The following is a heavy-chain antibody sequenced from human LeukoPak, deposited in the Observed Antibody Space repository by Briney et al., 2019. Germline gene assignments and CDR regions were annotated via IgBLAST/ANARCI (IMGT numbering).Heavy chain of an antibody. Sequence: PGGSLRLSCAASGFTFSSYEMNWVRQAPGKGLEWVSYISSSGSTIYYADSVKGRFTISRDNAKNSLYLQMNSLRAEDTAVYYCARDGTVAAAGLDYWGQGTLVTVPS. CDR3: ARDGTVAAAGLDY. J-gene: IGHJ4*02. V-gene: IGHV3-48*03. CDR2: ISSSGSTI. D-gene: IGHD6-13*01. CDR1: GFTFSSYE.